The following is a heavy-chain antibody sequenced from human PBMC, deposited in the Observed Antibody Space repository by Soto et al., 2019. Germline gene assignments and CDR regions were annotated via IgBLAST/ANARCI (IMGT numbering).Heavy chain of an antibody. D-gene: IGHD3-10*01. Sequence: QVQLQQWGAGLLKPSETLSLTCAVYGGSFSGYYWSWIRQPPGKGLEWIGEINHSGSTNYNPSLKSRVTISVDTSKNQFSLKLSSVTAADTAVYYCARDRRLNTMVRGVSLWFDPWGQGTLVTVSS. CDR2: INHSGST. V-gene: IGHV4-34*01. CDR1: GGSFSGYY. J-gene: IGHJ5*02. CDR3: ARDRRLNTMVRGVSLWFDP.